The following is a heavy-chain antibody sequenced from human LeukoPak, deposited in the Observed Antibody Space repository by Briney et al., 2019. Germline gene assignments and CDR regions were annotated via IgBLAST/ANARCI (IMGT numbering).Heavy chain of an antibody. V-gene: IGHV1-8*02. Sequence: ASVKVSCKASGYTFTDYYIHWVRQAPGQGLEWMGWMNPNSGNTGYAQKFQGRVTMTRNTSISTAYMELSSLRSEDTAVYYCARGVYGDYWFDPWGQGTLVTVSS. J-gene: IGHJ5*02. D-gene: IGHD4-17*01. CDR3: ARGVYGDYWFDP. CDR1: GYTFTDYY. CDR2: MNPNSGNT.